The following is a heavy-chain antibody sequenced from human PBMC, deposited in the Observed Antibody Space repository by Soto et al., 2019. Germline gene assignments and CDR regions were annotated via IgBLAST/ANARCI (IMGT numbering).Heavy chain of an antibody. CDR1: GGSISSSSYY. Sequence: SSETLSLTCTVSGGSISSSSYYWGWVRQAPGKGLEWVSGISGYGGSTYYANSVKGRFTISRDNSKNTLYLQMSSLSAVYTAVYYFAKGVYYDFWSGRLGYYYMDVWGKGTTVTVSS. CDR3: AKGVYYDFWSGRLGYYYMDV. V-gene: IGHV3-23*01. J-gene: IGHJ6*03. D-gene: IGHD3-3*01. CDR2: ISGYGGST.